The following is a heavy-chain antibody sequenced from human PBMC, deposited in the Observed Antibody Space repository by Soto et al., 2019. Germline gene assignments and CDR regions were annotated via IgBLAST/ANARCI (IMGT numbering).Heavy chain of an antibody. CDR1: GYTFTSYD. D-gene: IGHD6-13*01. J-gene: IGHJ5*02. CDR3: ARWYRPFHGFDP. Sequence: QVQLVQSGAEVKKPGASVKVSCKASGYTFTSYDINWVRQATGQGLEWMGWMNPNSGNTGYAQKFQGRGTMTRNTSISTAYMELSSLRSEDTAGYYCARWYRPFHGFDPWGQGTLVTVSS. CDR2: MNPNSGNT. V-gene: IGHV1-8*01.